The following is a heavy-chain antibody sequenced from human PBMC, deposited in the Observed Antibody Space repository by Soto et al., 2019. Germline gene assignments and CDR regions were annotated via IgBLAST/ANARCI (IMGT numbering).Heavy chain of an antibody. CDR2: IYYSGST. D-gene: IGHD1-1*01. J-gene: IGHJ3*02. V-gene: IGHV4-59*01. CDR1: GGSISSYY. CDR3: ARVLTGTASDAFDI. Sequence: KASETLSLTCTVSGGSISSYYWSWIRQPPGKGLEWIGYIYYSGSTNYDPSLKSRVTISVDTSKNQFSLKLSSVTAADTAVYYCARVLTGTASDAFDIWGQGTMVTVSS.